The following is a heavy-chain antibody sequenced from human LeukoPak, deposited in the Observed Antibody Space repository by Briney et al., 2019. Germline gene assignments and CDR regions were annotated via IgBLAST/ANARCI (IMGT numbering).Heavy chain of an antibody. J-gene: IGHJ3*02. V-gene: IGHV4-39*07. CDR3: ARCDDYDLVGI. D-gene: IGHD3/OR15-3a*01. CDR2: IYSSGST. CDR1: GASISSGSNY. Sequence: SETLSLTCSVSGASISSGSNYWGWIRQSPGKTLEWFGSIYSSGSTYYNPSLKSRVIILIDTSKNHFSLTLSSVTAADTAMYYCARCDDYDLVGIWGQGTMVTVSS.